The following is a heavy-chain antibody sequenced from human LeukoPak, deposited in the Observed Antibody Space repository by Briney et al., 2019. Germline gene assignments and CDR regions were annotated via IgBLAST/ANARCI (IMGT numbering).Heavy chain of an antibody. CDR3: ARKNTLHDAFDI. CDR1: GGSISSGDYY. CDR2: IYYSGST. D-gene: IGHD2-15*01. V-gene: IGHV4-30-4*08. J-gene: IGHJ3*02. Sequence: SQTLSLTCTVSGGSISSGDYYWSWIRQPPGKGLEWIGYIYYSGSTYYNPSLKSRVTISVDTSKNQFSLKLSSVTAADTAVYYCARKNTLHDAFDIWGQGTMVTVSS.